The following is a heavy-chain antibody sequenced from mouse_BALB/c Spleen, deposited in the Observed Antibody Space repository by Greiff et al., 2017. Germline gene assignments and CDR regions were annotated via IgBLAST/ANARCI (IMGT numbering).Heavy chain of an antibody. CDR2: IWAGGST. J-gene: IGHJ4*01. Sequence: QVQLKESGPGLVAPSQSLSITCTVSGFSLTSYGVHRVRQPPGKGLEWLGVIWAGGSTNYNSALMSRLSISKDNSKSQVFLKMNSLQTDDTAMYYCARGVYYDYDGYAMDYWGQGTSVTVSS. V-gene: IGHV2-9*02. CDR1: GFSLTSYG. CDR3: ARGVYYDYDGYAMDY. D-gene: IGHD2-4*01.